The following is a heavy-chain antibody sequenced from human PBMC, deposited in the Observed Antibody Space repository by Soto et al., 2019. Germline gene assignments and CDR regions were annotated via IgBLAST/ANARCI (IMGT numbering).Heavy chain of an antibody. CDR1: GYTFTSYD. Sequence: QVQLVQSGAEVKKPGASVKVSCKASGYTFTSYDINWVRQATGQGLEWMGWMNPNSGNTGYAQKFQGRVTMTRNTSIITAYMALSSRGFEDTAVYYCARRPPTYYDFGSGYYPRGGGMDVWGQGTTVTVSS. D-gene: IGHD3-3*01. V-gene: IGHV1-8*01. CDR2: MNPNSGNT. CDR3: ARRPPTYYDFGSGYYPRGGGMDV. J-gene: IGHJ6*02.